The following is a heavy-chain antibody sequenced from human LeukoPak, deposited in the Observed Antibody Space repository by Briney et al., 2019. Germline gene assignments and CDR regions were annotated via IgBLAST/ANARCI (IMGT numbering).Heavy chain of an antibody. V-gene: IGHV4-34*01. CDR2: INHSGST. Sequence: SETLSLTCAVYGGSFSGYYWSWIRKPPGKGLEWIGEINHSGSTNYNPSLKGRVTISVDTSKNQFSLKLSSVTAADTAVYYCARSGWGYSYGSYFDYWGQGTLVAVSS. CDR1: GGSFSGYY. CDR3: ARSGWGYSYGSYFDY. J-gene: IGHJ4*02. D-gene: IGHD5-18*01.